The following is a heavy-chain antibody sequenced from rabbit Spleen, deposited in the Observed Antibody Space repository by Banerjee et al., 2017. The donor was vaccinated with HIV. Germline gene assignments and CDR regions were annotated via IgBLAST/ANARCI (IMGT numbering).Heavy chain of an antibody. CDR3: ARSHDGGDYTSNL. D-gene: IGHD1-1*01. CDR2: IDTGSSGFT. V-gene: IGHV1S40*01. Sequence: QSLEESGGDLVKPGASLTLTCIASGVSFSGNSYMCWVRQAPGKGLEWIACIDTGSSGFTYFASWAKGRFTISKTSSTTVTLQMTSLTAADTATYFCARSHDGGDYTSNLWGPGTLVTVS. CDR1: GVSFSGNSY. J-gene: IGHJ4*01.